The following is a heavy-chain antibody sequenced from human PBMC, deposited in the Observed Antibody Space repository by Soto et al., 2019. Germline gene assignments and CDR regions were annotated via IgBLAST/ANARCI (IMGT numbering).Heavy chain of an antibody. D-gene: IGHD1-1*01. Sequence: PSETLSLTCTVSGGSVSSGSYYWGWIRQPPGKGLEWIGYIYYSGSTYYNPSLKSRVTISVDTSKNQFSPKLSSVTAADTAVYYCARVGQGETGTYYYYYGMDVWGQGTTVTVSS. V-gene: IGHV4-31*03. CDR1: GGSVSSGSYY. CDR3: ARVGQGETGTYYYYYGMDV. CDR2: IYYSGST. J-gene: IGHJ6*02.